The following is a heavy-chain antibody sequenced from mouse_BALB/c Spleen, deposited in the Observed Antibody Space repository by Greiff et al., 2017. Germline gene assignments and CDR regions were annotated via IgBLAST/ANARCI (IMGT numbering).Heavy chain of an antibody. D-gene: IGHD4-1*01. CDR2: INSNGGST. CDR1: GFTFSSYG. CDR3: ARSGTGFAY. Sequence: EVQRVESGGGLVQPGGSLKLSCAASGFTFSSYGMSWVRQTPDKRLELVATINSNGGSTYYPDSVKGRFTISRDNAKNTLYLQMSSLKSEDTAMYYCARSGTGFAYWGQGTLVTVSA. J-gene: IGHJ3*01. V-gene: IGHV5-6-3*01.